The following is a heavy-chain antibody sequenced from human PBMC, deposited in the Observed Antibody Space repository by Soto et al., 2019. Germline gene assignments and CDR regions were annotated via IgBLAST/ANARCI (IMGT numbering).Heavy chain of an antibody. CDR3: AREIYDFWSGYPPRDYYCYGMDV. V-gene: IGHV4-30-4*01. J-gene: IGHJ6*02. CDR1: GGSISSGGYY. Sequence: SETLSLTCTVSGGSISSGGYYWSWIRRPPGKGLEWIGYIYYSGSTYYNPSLKSRVTISVDTSKNQFSLKLSSVTAADTAVYYCAREIYDFWSGYPPRDYYCYGMDVWGQGTTVTVSS. CDR2: IYYSGST. D-gene: IGHD3-3*01.